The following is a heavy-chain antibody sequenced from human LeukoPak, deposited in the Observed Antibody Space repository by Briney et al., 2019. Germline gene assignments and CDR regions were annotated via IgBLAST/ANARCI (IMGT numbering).Heavy chain of an antibody. Sequence: GGSLRLSCAASGFTFSSYWMSWVRQAPGRGLEGGAKKKKDGSEKYYVDSVKGRFTISRDNAKNSLYLQMNSLRAEDTAVYYCARDGLYYYDSSDDAFGYWGQGTLVTVSS. J-gene: IGHJ4*02. CDR2: KKKDGSEK. CDR3: ARDGLYYYDSSDDAFGY. CDR1: GFTFSSYW. D-gene: IGHD3-22*01. V-gene: IGHV3-7*01.